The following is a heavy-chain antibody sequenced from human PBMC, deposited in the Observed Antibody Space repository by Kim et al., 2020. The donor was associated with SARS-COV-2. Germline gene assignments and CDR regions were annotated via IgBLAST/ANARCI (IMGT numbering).Heavy chain of an antibody. J-gene: IGHJ4*02. V-gene: IGHV1-18*01. D-gene: IGHD1-26*01. Sequence: YTQKFQGRVTMTTDTSTSTAYMDLRSLRSGDTAVYYCARDRRGSYYDFDYWGQGTLVTVSS. CDR3: ARDRRGSYYDFDY.